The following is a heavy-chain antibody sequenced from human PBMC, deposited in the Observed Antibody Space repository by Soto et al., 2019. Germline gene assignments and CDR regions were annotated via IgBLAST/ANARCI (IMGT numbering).Heavy chain of an antibody. CDR3: AREDCDYRYYYYGMDV. CDR2: ISAYNGNT. J-gene: IGHJ6*02. Sequence: QVQLVQSGAEVKKPGASVKVSCKASGYTFTSYGISWVRQAPGQGLEWMGWISAYNGNTNYAQKLQGRVTMTXXTXTXXAYMELRSLRSDDTAVYYCAREDCDYRYYYYGMDVWGQGTTVTVSS. V-gene: IGHV1-18*01. CDR1: GYTFTSYG. D-gene: IGHD4-4*01.